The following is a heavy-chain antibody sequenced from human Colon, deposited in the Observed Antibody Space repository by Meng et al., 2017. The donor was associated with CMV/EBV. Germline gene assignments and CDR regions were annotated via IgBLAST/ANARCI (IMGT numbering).Heavy chain of an antibody. Sequence: GSLRLFCTASGFNVNTVAMAWVRQAPGKGLEWVSSIYYSGATYYADSVKGRFTISRDSSKNALYLQVDSLRVEDTAVHYCARGVNYGSHYHAFEILGQGTMVTVSS. CDR2: IYYSGAT. D-gene: IGHD4/OR15-4a*01. CDR3: ARGVNYGSHYHAFEI. CDR1: GFNVNTVA. J-gene: IGHJ3*02. V-gene: IGHV3-23*01.